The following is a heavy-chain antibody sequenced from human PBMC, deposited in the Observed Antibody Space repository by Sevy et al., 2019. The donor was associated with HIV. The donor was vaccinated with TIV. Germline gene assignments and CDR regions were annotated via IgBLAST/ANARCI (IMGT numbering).Heavy chain of an antibody. CDR1: GGSISSSSYY. Sequence: SETLSLTCTVSGGSISSSSYYWGWIRQPPGKGLEWIGSIYYSGSTYYNPSLKSRVTISVDTSKNQFSLKLSSVTAADTAVYYCARLDSSGYYRALLDYRGQGTLVTVSS. CDR2: IYYSGST. CDR3: ARLDSSGYYRALLDY. V-gene: IGHV4-39*01. D-gene: IGHD3-22*01. J-gene: IGHJ4*02.